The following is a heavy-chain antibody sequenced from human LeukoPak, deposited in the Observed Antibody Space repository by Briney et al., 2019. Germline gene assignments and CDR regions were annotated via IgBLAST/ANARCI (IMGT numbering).Heavy chain of an antibody. CDR1: GFTFSSYA. Sequence: PGGSLRLSCAASGFTFSSYAMSWVRQVPGKGLEWVSAISGSGGSTYYADSVKGRFTISRDNSKNTLYLQMNSLRAEDTAVYYCAKVRGYYDSSGYYSGFDYWGQGTLVTVSS. D-gene: IGHD3-22*01. V-gene: IGHV3-23*01. CDR2: ISGSGGST. J-gene: IGHJ4*02. CDR3: AKVRGYYDSSGYYSGFDY.